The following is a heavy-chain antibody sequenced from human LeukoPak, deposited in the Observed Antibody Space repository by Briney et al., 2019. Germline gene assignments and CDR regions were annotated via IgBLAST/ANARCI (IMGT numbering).Heavy chain of an antibody. J-gene: IGHJ4*02. CDR2: ISYDGNNV. V-gene: IGHV3-33*01. D-gene: IGHD6-13*01. CDR3: ARLTSSWSIDY. Sequence: GGSLRLSCAPSGFTFNRYGMHGVRQAPGKGLEWVAVISYDGNNVYYAGSVKGRFTISRDNSKNTLYLEMNSLRAEDTAVYFCARLTSSWSIDYWGQGTLVTVSS. CDR1: GFTFNRYG.